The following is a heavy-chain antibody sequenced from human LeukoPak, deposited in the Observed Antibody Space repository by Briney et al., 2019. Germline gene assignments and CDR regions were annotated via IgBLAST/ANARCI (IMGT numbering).Heavy chain of an antibody. CDR3: ASNLGIVGASSTDTDY. CDR1: GYTLTELS. V-gene: IGHV1-24*01. D-gene: IGHD1-26*01. CDR2: FDPEDGET. J-gene: IGHJ4*02. Sequence: ASVKVSCKVSGYTLTELSMHWVRQAPGKGLEWMGGFDPEDGETIYAQKFQGRVTMTEDTSTDTAYMELSSLRSEDTAVYYCASNLGIVGASSTDTDYWGQGTLVTVSS.